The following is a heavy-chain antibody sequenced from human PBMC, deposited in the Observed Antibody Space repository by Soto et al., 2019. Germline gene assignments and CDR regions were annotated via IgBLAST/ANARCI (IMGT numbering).Heavy chain of an antibody. J-gene: IGHJ5*02. CDR1: GYTFTSYD. CDR3: ARGRALLWFGELYTDNWFDP. V-gene: IGHV1-8*01. CDR2: MNPNSGNT. D-gene: IGHD3-10*01. Sequence: ASVKVSCKASGYTFTSYDINWVRQATGQGLEWMGWMNPNSGNTGYAQKFQGRVTMTRNTSISTAYMELSSLRSEDTAVYYCARGRALLWFGELYTDNWFDPWGQGTLVTVSS.